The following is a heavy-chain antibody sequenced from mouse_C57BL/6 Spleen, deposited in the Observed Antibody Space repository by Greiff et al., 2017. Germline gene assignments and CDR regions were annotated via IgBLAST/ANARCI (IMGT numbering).Heavy chain of an antibody. CDR1: GFTFSDYG. CDR2: ISSGSSTI. Sequence: EVQLVESGGGLVKPGGSLTLSCAASGFTFSDYGLHWVRQAPEKGLEWVTYISSGSSTIYYAHTVKGRFTISRDNAKNTLFLQMTRLRSEDTSMYYGAREGCGSAQATAWLAYWGQGTLVTVSA. CDR3: AREGCGSAQATAWLAY. D-gene: IGHD3-2*02. J-gene: IGHJ3*01. V-gene: IGHV5-17*01.